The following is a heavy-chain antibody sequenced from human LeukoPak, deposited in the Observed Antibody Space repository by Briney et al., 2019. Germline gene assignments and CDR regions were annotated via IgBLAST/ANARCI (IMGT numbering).Heavy chain of an antibody. V-gene: IGHV1-2*02. CDR1: GYTFIGYN. J-gene: IGHJ1*01. Sequence: ASVKVSCKASGYTFIGYNMHWVRQAPGQGLGWMGWINPNSGGTNYAQKFQGRVTMTRDTSISTAYMELSRLRSDDTAVYYCARGELLWFGELSNEYFQHWGQGTLVTVSS. CDR3: ARGELLWFGELSNEYFQH. D-gene: IGHD3-10*01. CDR2: INPNSGGT.